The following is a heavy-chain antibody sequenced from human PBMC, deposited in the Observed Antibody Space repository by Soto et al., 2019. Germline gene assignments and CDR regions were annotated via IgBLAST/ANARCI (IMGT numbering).Heavy chain of an antibody. V-gene: IGHV1-2*04. J-gene: IGHJ4*02. D-gene: IGHD2-15*01. Sequence: ASVKVSCKASGYTFTGYYMHWVRQAPGQGLEWMGWINPNSGGTNYAQKFQGWVTMTRDTSISTAYMELSRLRSDDTAVYYCARGDCSGGSCYPYDYWGQGTLVTVSS. CDR1: GYTFTGYY. CDR2: INPNSGGT. CDR3: ARGDCSGGSCYPYDY.